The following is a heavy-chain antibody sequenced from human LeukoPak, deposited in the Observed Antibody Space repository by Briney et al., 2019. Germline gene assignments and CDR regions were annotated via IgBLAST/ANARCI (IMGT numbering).Heavy chain of an antibody. D-gene: IGHD3-22*01. J-gene: IGHJ4*02. Sequence: SETLSHTCAVYGGSFSGYYWSWIRQPPGKGLEWIGEINHSGSTNYNLSLKSRVTISVDTSKNQFSLKLSSVTAADTAVYYCARTVYYYDSSGYYYWGQGTLVAVSS. V-gene: IGHV4-34*01. CDR1: GGSFSGYY. CDR3: ARTVYYYDSSGYYY. CDR2: INHSGST.